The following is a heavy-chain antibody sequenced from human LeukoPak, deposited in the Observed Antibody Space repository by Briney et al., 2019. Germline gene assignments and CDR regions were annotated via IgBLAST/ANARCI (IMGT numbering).Heavy chain of an antibody. Sequence: SVKVSCKASGGTFSSYAIRWVRQAPGQGLEWMGGIIPIFGTANYAQKFQGRVTITTDESTSTAYMELSSLRSEDAAVYYCARDGGSSSSWHYYYYMDVWGKGTTVTVSS. V-gene: IGHV1-69*05. J-gene: IGHJ6*03. CDR1: GGTFSSYA. D-gene: IGHD6-6*01. CDR2: IIPIFGTA. CDR3: ARDGGSSSSWHYYYYMDV.